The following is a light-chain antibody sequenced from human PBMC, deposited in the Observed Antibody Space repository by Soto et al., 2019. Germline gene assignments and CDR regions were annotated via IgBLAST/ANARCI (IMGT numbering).Light chain of an antibody. CDR2: DAS. Sequence: EIVMTQSPASLSVSPGERATLSCRASRSISKNLAWYQQKPGQSPRFLIYDASTRATGIPARFSDSGSGTDFTLTISSLQSEDSATYYCQQYDDWPGVTFGPGTKVEIK. V-gene: IGKV3-15*01. CDR1: RSISKN. J-gene: IGKJ3*01. CDR3: QQYDDWPGVT.